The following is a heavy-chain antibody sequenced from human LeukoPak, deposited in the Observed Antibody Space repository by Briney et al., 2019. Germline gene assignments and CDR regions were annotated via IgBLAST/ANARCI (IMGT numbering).Heavy chain of an antibody. Sequence: SETLSLTCNVSGSSISGYYWSWIRQPPGKGLEWIGYVYDSGNTNYNPSLRSRVTISVDTSKDQFSLKLSSATAADTAVYYCARGDSHLHSSGYYYYWGQGTLVTVSS. CDR1: GSSISGYY. D-gene: IGHD3-22*01. V-gene: IGHV4-59*01. CDR3: ARGDSHLHSSGYYYY. CDR2: VYDSGNT. J-gene: IGHJ4*02.